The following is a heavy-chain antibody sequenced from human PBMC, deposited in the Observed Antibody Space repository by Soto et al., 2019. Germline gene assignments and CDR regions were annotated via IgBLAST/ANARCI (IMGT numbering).Heavy chain of an antibody. Sequence: GASVKVSCKASGYIFTSYYVHWVRQAPGQGLEWMGLINPGGGSTSYTQSFQGRVTMTRDTSTSTVYMELSSLRSEDTAMYFCCRRSFFDYWGQGTLVTVSS. CDR3: CRRSFFDY. V-gene: IGHV1-46*03. CDR2: INPGGGST. J-gene: IGHJ4*02. CDR1: GYIFTSYY.